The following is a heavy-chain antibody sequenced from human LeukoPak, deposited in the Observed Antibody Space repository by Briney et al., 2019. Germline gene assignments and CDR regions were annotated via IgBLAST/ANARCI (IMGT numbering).Heavy chain of an antibody. V-gene: IGHV1-2*02. CDR3: ARGDPNAWTSV. J-gene: IGHJ4*02. CDR1: GYTFISYY. CDR2: INPNNGVT. Sequence: GASVKVSCRASGYTFISYYLYWVRQAPGQGLEWMGWINPNNGVTYFAQKFQGRVTMIRDTSVNTAYLDLTSLTSDDTAVYYCARGDPNAWTSVWGQGTLVTVSS. D-gene: IGHD7-27*01.